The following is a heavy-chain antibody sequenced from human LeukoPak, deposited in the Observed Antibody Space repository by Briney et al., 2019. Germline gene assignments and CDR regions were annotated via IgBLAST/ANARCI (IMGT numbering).Heavy chain of an antibody. CDR1: GYTFTSYG. D-gene: IGHD1/OR15-1a*01. Sequence: ASVKVSCKASGYTFTSYGISWVRQAPGQGLEWMGWISGYNGNTDYAQKLQGRVTMTTDTSTTTAYMELRSLRSDGTAVYHCARGGEQEGFFDPWGQGTLVTVSS. J-gene: IGHJ5*02. CDR3: ARGGEQEGFFDP. CDR2: ISGYNGNT. V-gene: IGHV1-18*01.